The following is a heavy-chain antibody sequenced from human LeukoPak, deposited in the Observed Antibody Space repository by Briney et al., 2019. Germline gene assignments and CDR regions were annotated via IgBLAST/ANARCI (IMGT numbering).Heavy chain of an antibody. CDR2: INPNSGGT. Sequence: ASVKVSCKASGYTFTGYYMHWVRQAPGQGLEWMGRINPNSGGTNYAQKFQGRVTMTRDTSISTAYMELSRLRSDDTAVYYCARDRLRDQLFTNWFDPWGQGTLVTVSS. J-gene: IGHJ5*02. CDR1: GYTFTGYY. V-gene: IGHV1-2*06. CDR3: ARDRLRDQLFTNWFDP. D-gene: IGHD2-2*01.